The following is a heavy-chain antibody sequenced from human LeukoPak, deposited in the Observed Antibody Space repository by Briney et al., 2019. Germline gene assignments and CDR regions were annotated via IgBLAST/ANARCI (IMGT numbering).Heavy chain of an antibody. CDR3: ARAVGYYYYMDV. D-gene: IGHD1-26*01. CDR1: GGTFSSYA. CDR2: INPNSGGT. Sequence: GASVKVSCKASGGTFSSYAISWVRQAPGQGLGWMGWINPNSGGTNYAQKFQGRVTMTRDTSISTAYMELSRLRSDDTAVYYCARAVGYYYYMDVWGKGTTVTVSS. V-gene: IGHV1-2*02. J-gene: IGHJ6*03.